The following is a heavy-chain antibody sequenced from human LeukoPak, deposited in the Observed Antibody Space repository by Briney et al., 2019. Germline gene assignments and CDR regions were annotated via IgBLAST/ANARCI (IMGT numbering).Heavy chain of an antibody. CDR3: AKARDYYDSSVFLY. J-gene: IGHJ4*02. D-gene: IGHD3-22*01. CDR1: GGSVSIEY. V-gene: IGHV4-59*02. CDR2: FYYGGSA. Sequence: SETLSFTCTAYGGSVSIEYWSRCRQPPGKGLEWIGSFYYGGSATYSPSLKSRVTMSADTSRDQFSLKLTSVTAADTAVYSGAKARDYYDSSVFLYWGQGTLVTVSS.